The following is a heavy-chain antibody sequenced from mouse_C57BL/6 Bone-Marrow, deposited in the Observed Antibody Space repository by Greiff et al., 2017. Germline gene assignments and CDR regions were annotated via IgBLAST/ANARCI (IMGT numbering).Heavy chain of an antibody. J-gene: IGHJ2*01. V-gene: IGHV1-81*01. CDR3: AREAGWLPPFDY. CDR2: IYPRSGNT. Sequence: VQLQQSGAELARPGASVKLSCKASGYTFTSYGISWVKQRTGQGLEWIGEIYPRSGNTYYNEKFKGKATLTADKSSSTVYMELRSLTSEDSAVYFCAREAGWLPPFDYWGQGTTLTVSS. D-gene: IGHD2-3*01. CDR1: GYTFTSYG.